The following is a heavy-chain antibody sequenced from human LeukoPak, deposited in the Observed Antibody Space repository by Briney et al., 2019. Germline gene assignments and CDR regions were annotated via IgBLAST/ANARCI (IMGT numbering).Heavy chain of an antibody. V-gene: IGHV1-18*01. Sequence: ASVKVSCKASGYTFTSYGISWVRQAPGQGLEWVGWISAYNGNTNYAQKLQGRVTMTTDTSTSTAYMELRSLRSADTAVYYCARDGAWVVVTDAFDIWGQGTMVTVSS. CDR1: GYTFTSYG. CDR2: ISAYNGNT. D-gene: IGHD2-21*02. J-gene: IGHJ3*02. CDR3: ARDGAWVVVTDAFDI.